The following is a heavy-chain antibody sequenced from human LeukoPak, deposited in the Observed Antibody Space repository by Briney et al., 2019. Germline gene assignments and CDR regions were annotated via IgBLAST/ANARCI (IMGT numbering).Heavy chain of an antibody. D-gene: IGHD4-23*01. Sequence: PSETLSLTCTVSGGSISSGTYFWSWIRQPAGKGLEWIGRVYSSGSTNYNPSLQSRVTILVDTSKNQFSLKLSSVTAADTAVYYCARRELTPGAFDIWGQGTMVTVSS. CDR2: VYSSGST. V-gene: IGHV4-61*02. J-gene: IGHJ3*02. CDR3: ARRELTPGAFDI. CDR1: GGSISSGTYF.